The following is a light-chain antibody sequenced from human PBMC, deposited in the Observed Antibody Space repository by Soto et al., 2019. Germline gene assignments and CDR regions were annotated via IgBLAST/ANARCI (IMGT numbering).Light chain of an antibody. Sequence: QSALTQPASVSGSPGQSITISCTGTSSDVGGYKYVSWYQQHPGKAPKLMIYDIRNRPSGVSNRSSSSKSGNTASLTISGLQAEYEADYYCSSYTSSSTRVFGTGTKLTVL. CDR2: DIR. V-gene: IGLV2-14*03. CDR1: SSDVGGYKY. CDR3: SSYTSSSTRV. J-gene: IGLJ1*01.